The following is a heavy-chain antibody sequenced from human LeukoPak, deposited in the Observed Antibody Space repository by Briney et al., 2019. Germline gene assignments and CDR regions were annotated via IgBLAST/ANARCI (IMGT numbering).Heavy chain of an antibody. Sequence: GASVKVSCKASGYTFTSYYMHWVRQAPGQGLEWMGIINPSGGSTSYAQKFQGRVTMTRDTSTSTVYMELSSMRSEDTAVYYCARVYCSGGSCFNWFDPWGQGTLVTVSS. V-gene: IGHV1-46*01. CDR3: ARVYCSGGSCFNWFDP. CDR2: INPSGGST. CDR1: GYTFTSYY. D-gene: IGHD2-15*01. J-gene: IGHJ5*02.